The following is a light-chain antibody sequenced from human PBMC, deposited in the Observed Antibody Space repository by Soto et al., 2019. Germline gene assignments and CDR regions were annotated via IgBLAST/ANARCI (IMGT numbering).Light chain of an antibody. J-gene: IGKJ1*01. Sequence: ETVLTQSPGTLSLSPGERATLSCRASESVRGNYLAWYQQTPGQAPRLLIYGASNRATATPDRFVGSGSGTDFTLTINKLEPEDFVLYYCQQYGRSWTFGQGTKVEVK. CDR1: ESVRGNY. CDR3: QQYGRSWT. V-gene: IGKV3-20*01. CDR2: GAS.